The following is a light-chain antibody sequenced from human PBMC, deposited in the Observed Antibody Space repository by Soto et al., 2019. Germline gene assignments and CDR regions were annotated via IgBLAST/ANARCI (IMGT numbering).Light chain of an antibody. CDR1: QTVSYSSNNQNY. CDR2: WAS. J-gene: IGKJ5*01. CDR3: QQYYSTPIT. Sequence: DIVMTQSPDSLAVSLGERATINCKSSQTVSYSSNNQNYLAWYQQKPGQPPKLLIYWASTRESGVPDRFSGSGSGTDFTLTISSLQAEDVAVYYCQQYYSTPITFGQGTRLEIK. V-gene: IGKV4-1*01.